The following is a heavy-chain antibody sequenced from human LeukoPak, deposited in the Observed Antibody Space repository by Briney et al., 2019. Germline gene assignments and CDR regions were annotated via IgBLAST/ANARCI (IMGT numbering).Heavy chain of an antibody. CDR2: ISGSGGST. CDR3: ARVLMDYGDYFGYYYYMDV. J-gene: IGHJ6*03. Sequence: GGSLRLSCAASGFTFSSYGMSWVRQAPGKGLEWVSAISGSGGSTYYADSAKGRFTISRDNSKNTLYLQMNSLRAEDTAVYYCARVLMDYGDYFGYYYYMDVWGKGTTVTISS. CDR1: GFTFSSYG. V-gene: IGHV3-23*01. D-gene: IGHD4-17*01.